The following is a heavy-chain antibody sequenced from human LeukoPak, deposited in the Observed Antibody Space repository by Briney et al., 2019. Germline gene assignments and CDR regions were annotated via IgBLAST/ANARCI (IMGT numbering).Heavy chain of an antibody. CDR2: ISWDGGST. CDR3: AKDFASPLVRGVIS. J-gene: IGHJ4*02. V-gene: IGHV3-43D*03. Sequence: GGSLRLSCAASGFTFNNYAMHWVRQAPGKGLEWVSLISWDGGSTYYADSVRGRFTISRDNSRNSLYLQMNSLKTEDTALYYCAKDFASPLVRGVISWGQGTLVTVSS. D-gene: IGHD3-10*01. CDR1: GFTFNNYA.